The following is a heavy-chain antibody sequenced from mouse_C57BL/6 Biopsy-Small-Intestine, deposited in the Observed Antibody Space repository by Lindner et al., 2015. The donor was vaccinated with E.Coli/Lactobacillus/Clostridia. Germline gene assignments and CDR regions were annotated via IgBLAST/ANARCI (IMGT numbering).Heavy chain of an antibody. CDR3: ARYPYFYGSSGNYALGY. Sequence: VQLQESGPELLKPGASVKISCKASGYAFSSSWMNWVKQRPGKGLEWIGRIYPGDGDTNYNGKFKGKATLTADKSSSTAYMQLSSLTSEDSAVYFCARYPYFYGSSGNYALGYWGQGTSVTVSS. J-gene: IGHJ4*01. D-gene: IGHD1-1*01. V-gene: IGHV1-82*01. CDR2: IYPGDGDT. CDR1: GYAFSSSW.